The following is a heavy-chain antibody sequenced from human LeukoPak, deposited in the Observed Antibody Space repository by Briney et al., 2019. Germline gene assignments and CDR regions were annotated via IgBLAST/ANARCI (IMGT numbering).Heavy chain of an antibody. Sequence: AGGSLRLSCAASGFTFSDYYMSWIRQPPGKGLEWIGEINHSGSTNYNPSLKSRVTISVDTSKNQFSLKLSSVTAADTAVYYCARALIVVVPAAIVSGGAIDIWGQGTMVTVSS. CDR1: GFTFSDYY. V-gene: IGHV4-34*01. D-gene: IGHD2-2*01. CDR3: ARALIVVVPAAIVSGGAIDI. J-gene: IGHJ3*02. CDR2: INHSGST.